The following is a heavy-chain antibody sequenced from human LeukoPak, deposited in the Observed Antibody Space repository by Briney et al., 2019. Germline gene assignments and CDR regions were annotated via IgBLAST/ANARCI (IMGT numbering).Heavy chain of an antibody. CDR2: IYYSGST. J-gene: IGHJ4*02. CDR3: ARGIRGYSYGSLHLDY. Sequence: SETLSLTCTVSGGSISSGGYYWSWIRQHPGKGLEWIGYIYYSGSTYYNPSLKSRVTISVDTSKNQFSLKLSSVTAADTAVYYCARGIRGYSYGSLHLDYWGQGTLVTVSS. V-gene: IGHV4-31*03. CDR1: GGSISSGGYY. D-gene: IGHD5-18*01.